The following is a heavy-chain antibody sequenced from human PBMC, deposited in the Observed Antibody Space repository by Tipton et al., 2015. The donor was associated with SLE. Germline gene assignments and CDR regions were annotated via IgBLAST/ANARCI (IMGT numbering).Heavy chain of an antibody. CDR2: IDTGGGT. Sequence: GLVKPSETLSLTCTVSGGSLTTDTHYWSWIRQPAGKGLEWLGRIDTGGGTNYNPSLKSRLSISLDRSKKQIFLELSSVTAADTAVYYCARHAGSSSSFDYWGQGTLVTVSS. CDR1: GGSLTTDTHY. J-gene: IGHJ4*02. V-gene: IGHV4-61*02. D-gene: IGHD6-6*01. CDR3: ARHAGSSSSFDY.